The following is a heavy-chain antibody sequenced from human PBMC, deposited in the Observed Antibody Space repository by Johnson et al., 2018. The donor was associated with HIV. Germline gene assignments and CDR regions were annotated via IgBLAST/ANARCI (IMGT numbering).Heavy chain of an antibody. CDR2: ISYDGSKK. V-gene: IGHV3-30*03. Sequence: QVQVVESGGGVVQPGRSLRLSCVASGFTFSNYGMHWVRKAPGKGLEWVAVISYDGSKKYYADSVKGRFTISRDNSKNTLYLQMNSLRVEDTAVYYVRVVGDAFDIWGQGTMVTVSS. CDR1: GFTFSNYG. D-gene: IGHD2-15*01. CDR3: RVVGDAFDI. J-gene: IGHJ3*02.